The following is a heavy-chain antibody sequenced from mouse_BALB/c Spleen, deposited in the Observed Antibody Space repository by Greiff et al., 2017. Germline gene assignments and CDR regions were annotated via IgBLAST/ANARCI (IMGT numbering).Heavy chain of an antibody. CDR3: AGDYAHKEFAY. J-gene: IGHJ3*01. CDR1: GFSLTSYG. CDR2: IWSGGST. Sequence: QVQLKQSGPGLVQPSQSLSITCTVSGFSLTSYGVHWVRRSPGKGLEWLGVIWSGGSTDYNAAFISRLSISKDNSKSQVFFKMNSLQANDTAIYYCAGDYAHKEFAYWGQGTLVTVSA. V-gene: IGHV2-2*02. D-gene: IGHD1-1*01.